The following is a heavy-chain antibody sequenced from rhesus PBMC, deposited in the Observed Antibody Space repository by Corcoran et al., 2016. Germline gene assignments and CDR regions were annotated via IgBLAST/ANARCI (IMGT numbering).Heavy chain of an antibody. CDR3: ARVRTRYYDSGSDDDFDF. Sequence: QVTLKESGPALVKPTQTLTLTCTFSGFSISTSGTGVGWIRQPPGKALEWLASIYWNDSKYSSTSLKGRLTISKDTSKNQVGLTMTNMDPVDTATYYCARVRTRYYDSGSDDDFDFWGQGLRVTVSS. D-gene: IGHD3-28*01. J-gene: IGHJ3*01. V-gene: IGHV2-95*01. CDR2: IYWNDSK. CDR1: GFSISTSGTG.